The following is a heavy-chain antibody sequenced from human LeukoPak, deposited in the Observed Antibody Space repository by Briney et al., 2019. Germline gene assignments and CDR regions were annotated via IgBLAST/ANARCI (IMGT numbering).Heavy chain of an antibody. CDR2: IYYSGST. V-gene: IGHV4-39*07. CDR3: ARDLVAGTLRNWFDP. J-gene: IGHJ5*02. CDR1: GGSISSYY. Sequence: SETLSLTCTVSGGSISSYYWGWIRQPPGKGLEWIGSIYYSGSTYYNPSLKSRVTISVDTSKNQFSLKLSSVTAADTAVYYCARDLVAGTLRNWFDPWGQGTLVTVSS. D-gene: IGHD6-19*01.